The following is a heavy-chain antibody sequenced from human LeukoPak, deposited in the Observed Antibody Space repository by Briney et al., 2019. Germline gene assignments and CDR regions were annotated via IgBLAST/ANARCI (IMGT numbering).Heavy chain of an antibody. D-gene: IGHD3-9*01. CDR1: GGSISSYY. Sequence: PSETLSLTCTVSGGSISSYYWSWIRQPAGKGLEWIGRIYTSGSTNYNPSLKSRVTISVDTSKNQFSLKLISVTAADTAVYCCARDGGLNYDILTGYYIGAFDIWGQGTMVTVSS. J-gene: IGHJ3*02. CDR3: ARDGGLNYDILTGYYIGAFDI. CDR2: IYTSGST. V-gene: IGHV4-4*07.